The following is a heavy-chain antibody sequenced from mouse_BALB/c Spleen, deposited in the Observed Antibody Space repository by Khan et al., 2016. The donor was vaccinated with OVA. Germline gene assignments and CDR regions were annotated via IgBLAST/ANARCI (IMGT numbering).Heavy chain of an antibody. CDR3: ARAGYEGFAY. Sequence: QVQLLQSGPDLVKPGASVKMSCKASGYTFTDFLISWVKQRPGQGLEWIGEIYPGSGYTYYNEKFRGKAILTSDTSSNTAYLQLNSLTAEDSAVYVCARAGYEGFAYWGQGTLVTVSA. CDR2: IYPGSGYT. D-gene: IGHD3-2*02. V-gene: IGHV1-77*01. CDR1: GYTFTDFL. J-gene: IGHJ3*01.